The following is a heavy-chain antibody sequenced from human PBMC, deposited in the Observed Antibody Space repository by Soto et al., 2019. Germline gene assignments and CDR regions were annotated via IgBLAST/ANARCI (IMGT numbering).Heavy chain of an antibody. CDR2: IIPILGIA. CDR1: GGTFSSYT. D-gene: IGHD1-7*01. J-gene: IGHJ4*02. CDR3: ATHSGRGTRPGDY. V-gene: IGHV1-69*02. Sequence: SVKVSCKASGGTFSSYTISWVRQAPGQGLEWTGRIIPILGIANYAQKFQGRVTITADKSTSTAYMELSSLRSEDTAVYYCATHSGRGTRPGDYWGQGTLVTVSS.